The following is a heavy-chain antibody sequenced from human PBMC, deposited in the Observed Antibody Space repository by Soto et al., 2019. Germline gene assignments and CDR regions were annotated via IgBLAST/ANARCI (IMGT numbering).Heavy chain of an antibody. D-gene: IGHD5-12*01. V-gene: IGHV3-49*04. CDR1: GFTFGDYA. Sequence: GGSLRLSCTASGFTFGDYAMSWVRQAPGKGLEWVGFIRSKAYGGTTEYAASVKGRFTISRDDSKSIAYLQMNSLKTEDTAVYYCTTGSPIVATILDYWGQGTLVTVSS. CDR3: TTGSPIVATILDY. CDR2: IRSKAYGGTT. J-gene: IGHJ4*02.